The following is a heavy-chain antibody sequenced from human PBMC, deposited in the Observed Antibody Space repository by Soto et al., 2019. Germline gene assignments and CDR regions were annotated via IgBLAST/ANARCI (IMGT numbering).Heavy chain of an antibody. CDR3: ANGGPQTRYFDY. CDR1: GFTFSSYG. Sequence: QVQLVESGGGVVQPGRSLRLSCAASGFTFSSYGMHWVRQAPGKGLEWVAVISYDGSNKYYADSVKGRFTISRDNSKNTLYLQMNSLRAEDTAVYYCANGGPQTRYFDYWGQGTLVTVSS. J-gene: IGHJ4*02. CDR2: ISYDGSNK. D-gene: IGHD2-15*01. V-gene: IGHV3-30*18.